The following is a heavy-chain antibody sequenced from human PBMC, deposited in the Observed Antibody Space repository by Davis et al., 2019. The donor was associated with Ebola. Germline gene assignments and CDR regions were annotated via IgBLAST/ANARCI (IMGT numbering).Heavy chain of an antibody. Sequence: MPSETLSLTCTVSGVSISSHYWSWIRQPPGKGLEWIGYIYYSGSTNYNPSLKSRVTISVDTSKNQFSLKLSSVTAADTAVYYCARDRDSTSPPYYYYYMDVWGKGTTVTVSS. CDR1: GVSISSHY. J-gene: IGHJ6*03. CDR3: ARDRDSTSPPYYYYYMDV. D-gene: IGHD6-6*01. V-gene: IGHV4-59*11. CDR2: IYYSGST.